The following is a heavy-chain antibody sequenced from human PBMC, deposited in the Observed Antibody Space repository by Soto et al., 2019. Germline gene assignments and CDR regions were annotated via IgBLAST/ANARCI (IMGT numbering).Heavy chain of an antibody. V-gene: IGHV4-39*01. Sequence: SETLSLTCSVSGDSISNSRFYWAWIRKPPGGGLEWIGRIYHTGNAYYNPSLKSRVTISVDTSKNQFSLKLTSVTAADAALYYCARDFFDSSDYTTNWFDPWGQGTLVTVSS. CDR3: ARDFFDSSDYTTNWFDP. D-gene: IGHD3-22*01. J-gene: IGHJ5*02. CDR2: IYHTGNA. CDR1: GDSISNSRFY.